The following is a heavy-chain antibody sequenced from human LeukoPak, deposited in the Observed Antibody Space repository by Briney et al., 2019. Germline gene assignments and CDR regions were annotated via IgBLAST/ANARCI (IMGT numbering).Heavy chain of an antibody. CDR1: GVSISSSSYY. D-gene: IGHD3-16*01. CDR3: ARDRAVGQSGEFDQ. V-gene: IGHV4-39*07. J-gene: IGHJ4*02. CDR2: LYSSGST. Sequence: SETLSLTCSVSGVSISSSSYYWGWIRQPPGKGLEWIGSLYSSGSTFSNPPLTSRVTISVDTSKNHLSLRLTSVTAADTAVYYCARDRAVGQSGEFDQWGQGTLVTVSS.